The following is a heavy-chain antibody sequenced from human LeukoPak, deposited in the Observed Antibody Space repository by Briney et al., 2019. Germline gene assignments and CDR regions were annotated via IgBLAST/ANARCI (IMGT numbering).Heavy chain of an antibody. CDR1: GGSISSYY. CDR3: ARAYDRSPYYFDY. Sequence: SETLSLTCTVSGGSISSYYWSWIWQPPGKGLEWIGYIYYSGSTNYNPSLKSRVTISVDTSKNQFSLKLSSVTAADTAVYYCARAYDRSPYYFDYWGQGTLVTVSS. V-gene: IGHV4-59*01. CDR2: IYYSGST. J-gene: IGHJ4*02. D-gene: IGHD3-22*01.